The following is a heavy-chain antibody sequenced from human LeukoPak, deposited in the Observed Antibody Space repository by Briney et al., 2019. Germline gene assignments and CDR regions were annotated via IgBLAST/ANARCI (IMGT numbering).Heavy chain of an antibody. CDR1: GFTFSSYA. Sequence: PGGSLRLSCAASGFTFSSYAMSWVRQAPGKGLEWVSAISGSGGSTYYADSVKGRFTISRDNSKDTLFLQMNSLKADDTAVYYCAREHYDDSGGYSSGLDVWGQGTTVTVSS. CDR3: AREHYDDSGGYSSGLDV. CDR2: ISGSGGST. V-gene: IGHV3-23*01. D-gene: IGHD3-22*01. J-gene: IGHJ6*02.